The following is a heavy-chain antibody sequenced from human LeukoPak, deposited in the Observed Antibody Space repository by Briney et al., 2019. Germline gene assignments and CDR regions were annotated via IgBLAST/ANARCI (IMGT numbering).Heavy chain of an antibody. CDR2: IYYSGST. CDR1: GGSISSYY. J-gene: IGHJ6*02. D-gene: IGHD3-9*01. CDR3: ARSSPTPSLRYFDWFPLDV. Sequence: SETLSLTCTVSGGSISSYYWSWIRQPPGKGLEWIGYIYYSGSTNYNPSLKSRVTISVDTSKNQFSLKLSSVTAADTAVYYCARSSPTPSLRYFDWFPLDVWGQGTTVTVSS. V-gene: IGHV4-59*01.